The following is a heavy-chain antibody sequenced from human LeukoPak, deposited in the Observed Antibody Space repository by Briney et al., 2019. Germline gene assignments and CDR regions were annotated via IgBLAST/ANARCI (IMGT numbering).Heavy chain of an antibody. J-gene: IGHJ4*02. CDR1: GFTSRDYY. CDR3: ASPAAGSNFDC. Sequence: GGSLRLSCAASGFTSRDYYMSWIRQAPGKGLEWVSYISSSSSYTNYADSVKGRFTISRDNSKNSLYLQMNSLRAEDTAVYYCASPAAGSNFDCWGQGTLVTVSS. CDR2: ISSSSSYT. V-gene: IGHV3-11*03. D-gene: IGHD6-13*01.